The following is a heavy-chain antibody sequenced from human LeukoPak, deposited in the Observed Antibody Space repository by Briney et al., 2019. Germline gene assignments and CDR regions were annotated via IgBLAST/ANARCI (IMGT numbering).Heavy chain of an antibody. CDR2: IKSKTDGGTT. CDR3: GKEEQRVITPGLDY. D-gene: IGHD4-23*01. CDR1: GFTFSNAW. J-gene: IGHJ4*02. Sequence: PGGSLRLSCAASGFTFSNAWMSWVRQAPGKGLEWVGRIKSKTDGGTTDYAAPVKGRFTISRDDSKNTLYLQMNSLKTEDTAVYYCGKEEQRVITPGLDYWGQGTLVTVSP. V-gene: IGHV3-15*01.